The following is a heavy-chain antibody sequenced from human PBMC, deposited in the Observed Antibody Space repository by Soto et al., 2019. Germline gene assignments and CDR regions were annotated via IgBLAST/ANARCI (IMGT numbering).Heavy chain of an antibody. Sequence: PSETPSLTCTVSGGSISSGDYYWSWIRQYPGRGLEWIGYIYYTWSTSYNPSLRSRVTIPIDISKNQFSLKLSSVTAADTAVYYCARLYYYDSSGYYPTLPFDPWGQGTLVTVSS. CDR1: GGSISSGDYY. J-gene: IGHJ5*02. D-gene: IGHD3-22*01. CDR3: ARLYYYDSSGYYPTLPFDP. CDR2: IYYTWST. V-gene: IGHV4-30-4*01.